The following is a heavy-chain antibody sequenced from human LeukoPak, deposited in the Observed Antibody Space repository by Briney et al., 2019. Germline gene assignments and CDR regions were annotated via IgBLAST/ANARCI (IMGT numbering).Heavy chain of an antibody. D-gene: IGHD2-2*01. V-gene: IGHV4-39*07. CDR3: ARILSGYCSSTSCYRRDL. Sequence: PSETLSLTCTVSGGSISSSSYYWGWIRQPPGKGLEWVGSIYYSGSTYYNPSLKSRVTISVDTSKNQFSLKLSSVTAADTAVYYCARILSGYCSSTSCYRRDLWGQGTLVTVSS. CDR2: IYYSGST. J-gene: IGHJ4*02. CDR1: GGSISSSSYY.